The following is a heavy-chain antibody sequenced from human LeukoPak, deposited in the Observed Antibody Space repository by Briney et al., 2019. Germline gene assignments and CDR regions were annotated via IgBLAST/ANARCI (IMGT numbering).Heavy chain of an antibody. V-gene: IGHV3-23*01. J-gene: IGHJ4*02. CDR1: GFTFDVSA. CDR2: SGNAGDT. Sequence: GWSLRLSCAASGFTFDVSAMNWVRQAPGKGLEGVSASGNAGDTYYADSVKGRFTISRDNSKKMLFLQMTSLRAEDTAVYYCAKKTPGNYPYDYWGQGTLVTVSP. D-gene: IGHD3-22*01. CDR3: AKKTPGNYPYDY.